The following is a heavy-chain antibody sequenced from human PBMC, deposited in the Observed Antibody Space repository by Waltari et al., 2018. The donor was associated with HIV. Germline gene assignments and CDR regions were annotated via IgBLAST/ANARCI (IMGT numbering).Heavy chain of an antibody. CDR1: GYRFTDYR. D-gene: IGHD6-13*01. J-gene: IGHJ5*01. Sequence: EVLLVQSGAEVKKPGESLKISCKGSGYRFTDYRIGWVRQMPGKGLEWMGNTEPADPDIGYSPSFQGQVTISADRSTNIAYLQWSSLKASDTAMYYCARRPHSTTWQRAGVYNWFDSWGQGTPVTVSS. CDR2: TEPADPDI. V-gene: IGHV5-51*01. CDR3: ARRPHSTTWQRAGVYNWFDS.